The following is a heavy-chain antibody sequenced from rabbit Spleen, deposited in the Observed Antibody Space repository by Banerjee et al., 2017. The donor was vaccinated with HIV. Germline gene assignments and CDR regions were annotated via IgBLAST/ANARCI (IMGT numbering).Heavy chain of an antibody. J-gene: IGHJ4*01. D-gene: IGHD1-1*01. V-gene: IGHV1S45*01. CDR2: INAITGKA. CDR3: ARDLDAVIGWNFAW. Sequence: QEQLEESGGDLVQPEGSLTLTCKASGFSFSSSYWICWVRQAPGKGLEWIACINAITGKAVYASWAKGRFTFSKTSSTTVTLQMTSLTAADTATYFCARDLDAVIGWNFAWWGPGTLVTVS. CDR1: GFSFSSSYW.